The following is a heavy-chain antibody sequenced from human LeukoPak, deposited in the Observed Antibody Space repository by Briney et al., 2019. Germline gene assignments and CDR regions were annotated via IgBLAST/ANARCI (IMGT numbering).Heavy chain of an antibody. J-gene: IGHJ2*01. D-gene: IGHD3-3*01. CDR1: GGSISSYY. V-gene: IGHV4-4*07. CDR3: ARTVRRDFWSGSWYFDL. CDR2: IYTSGST. Sequence: SETLSLTCTVSGGSISSYYWSWIRQPAGKGPEWIGRIYTSGSTNYNPSLKSRVTMSLDTSKNQFSLKLSSVTAADTAVYYCARTVRRDFWSGSWYFDLWGRGTLVIVSS.